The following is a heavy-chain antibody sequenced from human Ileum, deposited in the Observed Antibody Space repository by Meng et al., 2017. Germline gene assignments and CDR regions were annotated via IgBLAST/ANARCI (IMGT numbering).Heavy chain of an antibody. CDR2: INHSGST. J-gene: IGHJ4*02. CDR3: ASARYDN. CDR1: GGSISSSSHC. D-gene: IGHD3-22*01. V-gene: IGHV4-34*01. Sequence: QVQLQQWGAGLLKPSETLSLMCTVSGGSISSSSHCCDWIRQPPGKGLEWIGEINHSGSTNYKPSLKSRVTISVDTSKKQFSLKLTSVTAADTAVYYCASARYDNWGQGTLVTVSS.